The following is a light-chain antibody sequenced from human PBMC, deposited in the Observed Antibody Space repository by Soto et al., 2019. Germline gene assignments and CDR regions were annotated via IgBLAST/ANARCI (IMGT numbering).Light chain of an antibody. J-gene: IGKJ5*01. Sequence: EIVLTQSPGTLSLSPGARATLSCRASQSVSNNYLAWYQQKPGQPPKLFIYWASTRESGVPDRFSGSGSGTDFTLTISSLQAEDVAVYYCQQYYSTPYTFGQGTRLENK. V-gene: IGKV4-1*01. CDR2: WAS. CDR1: QSVSNNY. CDR3: QQYYSTPYT.